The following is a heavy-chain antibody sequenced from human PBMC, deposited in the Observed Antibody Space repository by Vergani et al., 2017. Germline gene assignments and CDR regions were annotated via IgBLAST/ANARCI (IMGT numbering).Heavy chain of an antibody. CDR2: IYYSGST. CDR1: GGSVSSGSYY. D-gene: IGHD3-9*01. Sequence: QVQLQESGPGLVKPSETLSLTCTVSGGSVSSGSYYWSWIRQPPGKGLEWIGYIYYSGSTNYNPSLKSRVTISVDTSKNQFSLKLSSVTAADTAVYYCARTPNGLKIFRREYYFDYWGQGTLVTVSS. CDR3: ARTPNGLKIFRREYYFDY. V-gene: IGHV4-61*01. J-gene: IGHJ4*02.